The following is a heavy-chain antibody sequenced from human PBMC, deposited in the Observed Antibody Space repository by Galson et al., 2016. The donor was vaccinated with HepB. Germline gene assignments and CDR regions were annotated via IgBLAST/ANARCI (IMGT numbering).Heavy chain of an antibody. CDR3: ARTAARLYFDY. CDR2: IYSSQNT. V-gene: IGHV4-39*01. J-gene: IGHJ4*01. CDR1: GDSIRSSRYY. Sequence: SETLSPTCAVSGDSIRSSRYYWGWLRQPPGKGLEWIGNIYSSQNTFYNPSLQSRVTLSVDTSKNQFSLRLSSVTAADAAVYYCARTAARLYFDYWGQGTLVTVSS. D-gene: IGHD6-6*01.